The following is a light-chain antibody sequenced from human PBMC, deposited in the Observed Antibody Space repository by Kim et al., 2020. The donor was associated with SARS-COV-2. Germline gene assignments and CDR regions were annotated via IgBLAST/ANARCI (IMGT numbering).Light chain of an antibody. V-gene: IGLV3-21*04. Sequence: SYELTQPPSVSVAPGKTARIICGGNNIGSKSVHWYQQKPGQAPVLVIYYDSDWPSGIPERFSGSNSGNTATLTISRVEAGDEADYYCQVWDSSSDHRVFGTGTKVTVL. CDR3: QVWDSSSDHRV. CDR1: NIGSKS. J-gene: IGLJ1*01. CDR2: YDS.